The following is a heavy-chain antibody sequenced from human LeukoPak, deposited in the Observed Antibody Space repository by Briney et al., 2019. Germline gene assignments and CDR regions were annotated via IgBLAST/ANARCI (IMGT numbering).Heavy chain of an antibody. Sequence: PGGSLRLSCAASGFTVSSNYMSWVRQAPGKGLEWVSVIYSGGSTYYADSVEGRFTISRDDSKNTLYLQMNSLRGEDTGVYYCAKAHLLDWLLPFDYWGQGTLVTVSS. CDR2: IYSGGST. CDR3: AKAHLLDWLLPFDY. D-gene: IGHD3/OR15-3a*01. V-gene: IGHV3-66*01. J-gene: IGHJ4*02. CDR1: GFTVSSNY.